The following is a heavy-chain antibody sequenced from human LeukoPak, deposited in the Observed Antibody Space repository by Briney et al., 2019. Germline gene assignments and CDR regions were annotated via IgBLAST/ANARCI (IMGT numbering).Heavy chain of an antibody. V-gene: IGHV4-30-4*08. CDR3: ARDAKFDFWSDGGYFDL. CDR1: GGSISSGDYY. D-gene: IGHD3-3*01. J-gene: IGHJ2*01. Sequence: SETLSLTCTVSGGSISSGDYYWSWIRQPPGKGLEWIGYIYYSGSTYYNPSLKSRVTISVDTSKNQFSLKLSSVTAADTAVYYCARDAKFDFWSDGGYFDLWGRGTLVTVSS. CDR2: IYYSGST.